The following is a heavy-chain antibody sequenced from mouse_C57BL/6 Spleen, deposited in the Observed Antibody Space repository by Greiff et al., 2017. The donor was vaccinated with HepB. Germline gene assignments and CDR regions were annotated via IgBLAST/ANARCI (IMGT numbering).Heavy chain of an antibody. CDR2: IDPSNGGT. D-gene: IGHD1-1*01. CDR1: GYTFTSYW. CDR3: AREWGDYGSSLAWFDY. Sequence: QVQLQQPGTELVKPGASVKLSCKASGYTFTSYWMHWVKQRPGQGLEWIGNIDPSNGGTNYNEKFKSKATLTVDKSSSTAYMQLSSLTSEDSAVYYCAREWGDYGSSLAWFDYWGQGTLVTVSA. J-gene: IGHJ3*01. V-gene: IGHV1-53*01.